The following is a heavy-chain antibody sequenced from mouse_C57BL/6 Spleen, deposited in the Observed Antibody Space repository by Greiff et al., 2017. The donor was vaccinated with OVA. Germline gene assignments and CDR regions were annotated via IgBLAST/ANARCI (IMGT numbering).Heavy chain of an antibody. J-gene: IGHJ3*01. Sequence: QVQLQQSGPELVKPGASVKISCQASGYAFSSSWMNWVKQRPGKGLEWIGRIYPGDGDTNYNGKFKGKATLTADKSSSTAYMQLSSLTSEDSAVYFCAREGSTAQAPAWFAYWGQGTLVTVSA. V-gene: IGHV1-82*01. D-gene: IGHD3-2*02. CDR1: GYAFSSSW. CDR3: AREGSTAQAPAWFAY. CDR2: IYPGDGDT.